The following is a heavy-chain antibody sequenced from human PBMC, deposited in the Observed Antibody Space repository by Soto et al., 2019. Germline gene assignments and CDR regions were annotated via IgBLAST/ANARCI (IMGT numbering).Heavy chain of an antibody. J-gene: IGHJ3*02. CDR1: GYTFDTYA. D-gene: IGHD5-12*01. CDR2: IHAGNGYT. CDR3: ARVQYSGYGFKLAFDI. Sequence: QVQLVQSGAQVKKPGASVNVSCKASGYTFDTYALHWVRQAPGRRLEGMGWIHAGNGYTKYSQSFQGRVTITRDTSASTVHMDLSSLRFEVTAVYYCARVQYSGYGFKLAFDIWGQGTMVTVSS. V-gene: IGHV1-3*01.